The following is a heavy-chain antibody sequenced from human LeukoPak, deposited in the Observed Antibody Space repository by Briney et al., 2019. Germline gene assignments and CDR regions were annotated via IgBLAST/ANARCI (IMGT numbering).Heavy chain of an antibody. CDR1: GFTFSSYA. J-gene: IGHJ4*02. CDR3: AKYSSGSYYAATYFDY. V-gene: IGHV3-23*01. CDR2: ISGSGGST. Sequence: GGSLRLSCAASGFTFSSYAMSWVRQAPGKGLEWVSAISGSGGSTYYADSVKGRFTISRDNSKNTLYLQMNSLRAEDTAVYYCAKYSSGSYYAATYFDYWGQGTLVTVSS. D-gene: IGHD3-10*01.